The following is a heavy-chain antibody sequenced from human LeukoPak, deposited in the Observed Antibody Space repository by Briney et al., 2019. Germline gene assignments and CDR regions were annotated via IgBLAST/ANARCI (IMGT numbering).Heavy chain of an antibody. J-gene: IGHJ4*02. V-gene: IGHV1-2*02. CDR1: GYTFTGYY. CDR2: INPNSGGT. Sequence: GASVKVSCKASGYTFTGYYMHWVRQAPGQGLEWMGWINPNSGGTNYAQKFQGRVTMTRDTSISTAYMELSRLRSDDTAVYYCARGGVVAGRPYAFDYWGQGTLVTVSS. D-gene: IGHD6-19*01. CDR3: ARGGVVAGRPYAFDY.